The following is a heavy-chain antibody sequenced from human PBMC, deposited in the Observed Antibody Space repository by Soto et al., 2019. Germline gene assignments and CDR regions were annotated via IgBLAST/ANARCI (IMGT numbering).Heavy chain of an antibody. CDR1: GFSFSDYY. V-gene: IGHV3-11*04. Sequence: VVSLRLSCAGSGFSFSDYYMSWIRQAPGKGLEWVSYISSSGDIIYYADSVKGRFTISRDNAKNSLYLEMNSLRAEDTAVYYCARESEDLTSNFDYWGQGTLVTVSS. CDR2: ISSSGDII. CDR3: ARESEDLTSNFDY. J-gene: IGHJ4*02.